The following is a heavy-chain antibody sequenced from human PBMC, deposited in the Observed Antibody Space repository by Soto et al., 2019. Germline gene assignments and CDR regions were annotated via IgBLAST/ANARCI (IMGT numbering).Heavy chain of an antibody. CDR1: GGSLSTSHW. V-gene: IGHV4-4*02. CDR2: IYHSGST. D-gene: IGHD1-20*01. J-gene: IGHJ6*02. Sequence: LSLTCVVSGGSLSTSHWWTWVRQPPGKGLEWIGEIYHSGSTNYNPSLKSRVSISVDTSRNQFSLSLSSVTAADTAVYYCARYKSNYYYGMDVWGQGTTVTVSS. CDR3: ARYKSNYYYGMDV.